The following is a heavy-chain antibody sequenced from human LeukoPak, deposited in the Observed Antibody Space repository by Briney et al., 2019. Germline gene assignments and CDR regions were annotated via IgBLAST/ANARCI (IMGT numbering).Heavy chain of an antibody. J-gene: IGHJ3*01. CDR1: GFIFNTFW. CDR2: INQDGSDM. CDR3: ARDFPGIGRGTFDF. Sequence: GGSLRLSCAASGFIFNTFWMNWVRLTPGKGLEWVAKINQDGSDMYYVDSVKGRFFVSRDNARNLVYLQMNSLRVDDTAVYYCARDFPGIGRGTFDFWGQGTIIIVSS. V-gene: IGHV3-7*03. D-gene: IGHD3-10*01.